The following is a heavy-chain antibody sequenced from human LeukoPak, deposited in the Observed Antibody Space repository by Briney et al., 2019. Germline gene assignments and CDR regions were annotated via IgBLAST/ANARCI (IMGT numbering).Heavy chain of an antibody. J-gene: IGHJ4*02. CDR2: ISSSGGST. D-gene: IGHD1-26*01. CDR3: AKSSFGNYYGFDY. CDR1: GFTFSIYA. V-gene: IGHV3-23*01. Sequence: GGSLRLSCAASGFTFSIYAISWVRQAPGKGLEWVSTISSSGGSTYYADSVKGRYTISRDNSKNTLYLQMNSLRAEDTAVYYCAKSSFGNYYGFDYWGQGTLVTVSS.